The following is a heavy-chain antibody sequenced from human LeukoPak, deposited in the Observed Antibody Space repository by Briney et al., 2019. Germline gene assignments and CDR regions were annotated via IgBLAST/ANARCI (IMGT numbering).Heavy chain of an antibody. J-gene: IGHJ4*01. Sequence: SETLSLTCSVSVGSISAYYWCWIRQPVGKGLEWIAQIHTSASTNFNPPLKSRVSISMDTPNNQFSLMISSVTAADTAIYYCAGRGLSTGWTFDYWGHGTLVTVSS. V-gene: IGHV4-4*07. CDR2: IHTSAST. CDR1: VGSISAYY. D-gene: IGHD6-19*01. CDR3: AGRGLSTGWTFDY.